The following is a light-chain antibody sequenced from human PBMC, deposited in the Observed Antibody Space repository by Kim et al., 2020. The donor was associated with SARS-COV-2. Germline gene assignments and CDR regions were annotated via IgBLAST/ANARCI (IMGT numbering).Light chain of an antibody. CDR3: QQYGSTPVT. Sequence: PGERATLPCRARQRVTGSNVAWYHPKPGQAPRLLIYGASIRATGIPDRFSGSGSGTDFTLTISRLEPEDFAVYYCQQYGSTPVTFGQGTKVDIK. CDR1: QRVTGSN. CDR2: GAS. V-gene: IGKV3-20*01. J-gene: IGKJ1*01.